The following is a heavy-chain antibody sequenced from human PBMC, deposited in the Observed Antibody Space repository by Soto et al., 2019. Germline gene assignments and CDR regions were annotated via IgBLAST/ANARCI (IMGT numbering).Heavy chain of an antibody. D-gene: IGHD3-10*01. CDR2: INSVSGVT. V-gene: IGHV1-2*02. CDR3: ARGGSYYAH. Sequence: QEQLVQSGAEVKQPGASVRVSCKASGNTHTIYFIHWLRQARGQGLEWMGWINSVSGVTNYAHKFQGRVTMTRDTSTTTAFTELSGLRSDDTAVYFCARGGSYYAHWGQGTLVTVSS. J-gene: IGHJ4*02. CDR1: GNTHTIYF.